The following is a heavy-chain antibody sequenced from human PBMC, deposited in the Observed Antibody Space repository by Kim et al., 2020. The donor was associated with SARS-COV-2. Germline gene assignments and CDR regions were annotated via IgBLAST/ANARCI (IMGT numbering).Heavy chain of an antibody. CDR3: ARAGRGAAPEPFDY. Sequence: SETLSLTCIVSGGSITSGHYYWGWIRQHPGKGLEWIGYTYYGGDTYSNSSLKSRVTIPMDTSKNQFSLKLTSVTAADTAIYYCARAGRGAAPEPFDYWGRGTLSPSPQ. D-gene: IGHD6-13*01. V-gene: IGHV4-31*03. J-gene: IGHJ4*02. CDR1: GGSITSGHYY. CDR2: TYYGGDT.